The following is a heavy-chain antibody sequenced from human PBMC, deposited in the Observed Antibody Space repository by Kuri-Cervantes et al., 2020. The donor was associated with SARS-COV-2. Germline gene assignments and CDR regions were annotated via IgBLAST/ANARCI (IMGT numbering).Heavy chain of an antibody. V-gene: IGHV1-69*13. J-gene: IGHJ4*02. D-gene: IGHD3-22*01. CDR1: GGTFSSYA. CDR3: ARGESPATYYYDSNYYFDY. CDR2: IIPIFGTA. Sequence: VKVSCKASGGTFSSYAISWVRQAPGQGLEWMGGIIPIFGTANYAQKFQGRVTITADESTSTAYMELSSLRSEDTAVYYCARGESPATYYYDSNYYFDYWGQGTLVTVSS.